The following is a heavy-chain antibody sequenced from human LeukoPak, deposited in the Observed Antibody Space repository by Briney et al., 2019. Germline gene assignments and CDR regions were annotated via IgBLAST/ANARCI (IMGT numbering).Heavy chain of an antibody. CDR1: GFTFSSYA. J-gene: IGHJ6*02. Sequence: GGSLRLSCAASGFTFSSYAMSWVRQAPGKGLEWVSAISGSGGSTYYADSVKGRFTISRDNSQNTLYLQMNSLRAEDTAVYYCAKVRSYYDILTGNYYYYGMDVWGQGTTVTVSS. V-gene: IGHV3-23*01. D-gene: IGHD3-9*01. CDR3: AKVRSYYDILTGNYYYYGMDV. CDR2: ISGSGGST.